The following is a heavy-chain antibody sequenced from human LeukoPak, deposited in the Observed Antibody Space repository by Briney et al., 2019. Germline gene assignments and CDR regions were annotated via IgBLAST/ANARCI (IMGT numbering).Heavy chain of an antibody. CDR3: ARHECSGGSCYWYFDL. J-gene: IGHJ2*01. CDR2: IDPSDSYT. Sequence: GESLKISCQGSGYSFTTYWINWVRHMPGKGLEWMGKIDPSDSYTNYSPSLQGHVTISADKSISTAYLQWSSLKASDTAMYYCARHECSGGSCYWYFDLWGRGTLVTVSS. D-gene: IGHD2-15*01. CDR1: GYSFTTYW. V-gene: IGHV5-10-1*01.